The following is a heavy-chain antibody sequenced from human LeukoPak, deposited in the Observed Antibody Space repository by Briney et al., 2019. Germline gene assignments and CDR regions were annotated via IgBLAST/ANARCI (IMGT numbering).Heavy chain of an antibody. D-gene: IGHD6-19*01. CDR3: ARTLPGYSSGWYAY. Sequence: ASVKVSCKVSGYTLTELSMHWVRQAPGKGLEWMGGFDPEDGETIYAQKFQGRVTMTEDTSTDTAYMELSSLRSDDTAVYYCARTLPGYSSGWYAYWGQGTLVTVSS. CDR1: GYTLTELS. CDR2: FDPEDGET. V-gene: IGHV1-24*01. J-gene: IGHJ4*02.